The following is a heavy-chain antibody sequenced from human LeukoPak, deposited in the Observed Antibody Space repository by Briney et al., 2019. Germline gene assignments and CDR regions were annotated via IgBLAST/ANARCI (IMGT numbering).Heavy chain of an antibody. Sequence: GGSLRLSCAASELTFSNYWMHWVRQAPGKGLVWVSRINTDGGTTGYADSVKGRFTISRDSANNKMYLQMNSLRAEDTAVYYCARGILGNKNLGSLDYWGQGTLVTVSS. V-gene: IGHV3-74*01. CDR3: ARGILGNKNLGSLDY. CDR2: INTDGGTT. CDR1: ELTFSNYW. D-gene: IGHD4-23*01. J-gene: IGHJ4*02.